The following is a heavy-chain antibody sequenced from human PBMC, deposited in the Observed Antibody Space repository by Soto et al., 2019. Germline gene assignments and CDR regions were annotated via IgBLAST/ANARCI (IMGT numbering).Heavy chain of an antibody. CDR3: ARYSMVRGVITFDY. D-gene: IGHD3-10*01. CDR1: GFTFSDYY. V-gene: IGHV3-11*05. Sequence: QVQLVESGGGLVKPGGSLRLSCAASGFTFSDYYMSWIRQAPGKGLEWDSYISSSSSYTNYADSVKGRFTISRDNAKNSLYLQMNSLRAEDTAVYYCARYSMVRGVITFDYWGQGTLVTVSS. J-gene: IGHJ4*02. CDR2: ISSSSSYT.